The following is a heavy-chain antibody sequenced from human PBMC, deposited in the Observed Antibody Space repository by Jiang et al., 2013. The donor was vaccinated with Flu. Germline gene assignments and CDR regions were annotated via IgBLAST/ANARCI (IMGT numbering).Heavy chain of an antibody. V-gene: IGHV1-18*01. CDR3: ARGDSSGYYSTEGDNFDY. CDR1: GYTFTSYG. D-gene: IGHD3-22*01. CDR2: ISAYNGNT. Sequence: VKVSCKASGYTFTSYGISWVRQAPGQGLEWMGWISAYNGNTNYAQKLQGRVTMTTDTSTSTAYMELRSLRSDDTAVYYCARGDSSGYYSTEGDNFDYWGQGTLVTVSS. J-gene: IGHJ4*02.